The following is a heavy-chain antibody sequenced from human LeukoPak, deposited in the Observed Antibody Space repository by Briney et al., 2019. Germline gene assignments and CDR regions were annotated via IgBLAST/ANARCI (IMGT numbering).Heavy chain of an antibody. V-gene: IGHV3-11*04. CDR2: ISSSGSTI. J-gene: IGHJ4*02. CDR1: GFTFSDYY. Sequence: AGGSLRLSCAASGFTFSDYYMSWIRPAPGKGLEWVSYISSSGSTIYYADSVKGRFTISRDNAKNSLYLQMNSLRAEDTAVYYCARQYYDFWSGYYTFDYWGQGTLVTVSS. CDR3: ARQYYDFWSGYYTFDY. D-gene: IGHD3-3*01.